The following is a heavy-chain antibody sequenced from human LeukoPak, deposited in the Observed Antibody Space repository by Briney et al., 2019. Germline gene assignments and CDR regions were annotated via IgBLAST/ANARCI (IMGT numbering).Heavy chain of an antibody. Sequence: PSETLSLTCNVSGGSMSSHYWSWIRQPPGKGLEWIGYIYSSGSTNYNPSLKSRVIISIDTSKNQFSLKLSSATAADTAVYYCARAPTLQDYYYYMDVWGKGTTVTISS. J-gene: IGHJ6*03. CDR2: IYSSGST. CDR3: ARAPTLQDYYYYMDV. CDR1: GGSMSSHY. V-gene: IGHV4-59*11.